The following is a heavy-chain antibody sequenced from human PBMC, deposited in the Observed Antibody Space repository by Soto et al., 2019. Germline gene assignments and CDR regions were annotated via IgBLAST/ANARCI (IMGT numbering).Heavy chain of an antibody. CDR3: ARGWGYDSTDYYYAY. CDR1: GGSFNRHT. Sequence: QVQLVQSGAEVRKPGSSVRVSCKASGGSFNRHTISWVRQAPGQGLEWMGGIIPIFGTANHAKKFQGRVTIIADESTSTVYMELSSLRSDETAIYYCARGWGYDSTDYYYAYWGQGTLVIVSS. V-gene: IGHV1-69*01. J-gene: IGHJ4*02. D-gene: IGHD3-22*01. CDR2: IIPIFGTA.